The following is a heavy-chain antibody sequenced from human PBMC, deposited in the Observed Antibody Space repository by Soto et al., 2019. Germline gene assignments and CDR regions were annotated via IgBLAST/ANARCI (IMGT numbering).Heavy chain of an antibody. CDR3: ARGNYYYGMDV. Sequence: EVQLEESGGGLLQPGGSLRLSCVGSGFTFSSYEMNWVRQAPGKGLEWVSYITNSGSTKDYADSVKGRITISRDNAKNSLYLQMNSLRAEDTAIYYCARGNYYYGMDVWGQGTTVTVSS. J-gene: IGHJ6*02. V-gene: IGHV3-48*03. CDR1: GFTFSSYE. CDR2: ITNSGSTK.